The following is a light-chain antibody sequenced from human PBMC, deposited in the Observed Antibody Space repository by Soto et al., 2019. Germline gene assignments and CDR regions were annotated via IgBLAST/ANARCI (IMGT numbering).Light chain of an antibody. Sequence: EIVLTQSPGTLSLSPGERATLSCRPSQSVTSSFLAWYQQKHGQAPRLLIYAASSRATGIPDRFSGSGSGTDFTLTISRLEPEDFAVYYCQQYGSSPFTFGGGTKVDIK. J-gene: IGKJ4*01. CDR1: QSVTSSF. CDR3: QQYGSSPFT. V-gene: IGKV3-20*01. CDR2: AAS.